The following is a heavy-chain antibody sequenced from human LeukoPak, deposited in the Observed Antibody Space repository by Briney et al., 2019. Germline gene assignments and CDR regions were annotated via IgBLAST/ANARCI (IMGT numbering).Heavy chain of an antibody. J-gene: IGHJ4*02. CDR3: AREGSNGESDF. V-gene: IGHV3-64*01. CDR1: GFAFSAYG. Sequence: QSGGSLRLSCAASGFAFSAYGMHWVRQAPGKGLEYVSAINSSGGSTYYANSVKGRFTVSRDNSKNTLYLQMGSLRGEDMAVYYCAREGSNGESDFWGQGTLVTVSS. D-gene: IGHD6-13*01. CDR2: INSSGGST.